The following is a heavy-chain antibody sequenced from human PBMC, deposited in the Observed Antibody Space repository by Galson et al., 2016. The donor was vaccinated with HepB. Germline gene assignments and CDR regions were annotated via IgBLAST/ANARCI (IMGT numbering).Heavy chain of an antibody. Sequence: SLRLSCEASGFIYTNAWMSWVRQAPGKGLEWVGRIKSEIDGGTRDYAAPVKGRFFISRDDSENTLHLQMTSLKIEDTAVYYCVTVDESIWVPDNWGPGTLVTVSS. J-gene: IGHJ4*02. D-gene: IGHD7-27*01. CDR2: IKSEIDGGTR. CDR1: GFIYTNAW. V-gene: IGHV3-15*01. CDR3: VTVDESIWVPDN.